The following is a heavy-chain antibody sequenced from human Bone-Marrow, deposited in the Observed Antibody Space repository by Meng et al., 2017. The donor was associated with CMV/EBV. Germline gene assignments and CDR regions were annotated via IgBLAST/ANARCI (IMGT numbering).Heavy chain of an antibody. D-gene: IGHD3-16*01. CDR1: GFTFSSYW. V-gene: IGHV3-7*01. Sequence: GGSLRLSCAASGFTFSSYWMSWVRQTPGKGLEWVANIKQDGSEKYYVDSVKGRFTISRDNGNHSLFLQMNSLRAEDTAVYYCAKDWGPSDHYRFDYWGQGTLVTVSS. CDR2: IKQDGSEK. J-gene: IGHJ4*02. CDR3: AKDWGPSDHYRFDY.